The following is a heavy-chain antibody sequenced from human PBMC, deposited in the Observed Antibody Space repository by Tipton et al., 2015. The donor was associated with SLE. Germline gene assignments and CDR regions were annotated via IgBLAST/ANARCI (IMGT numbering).Heavy chain of an antibody. Sequence: LRLSCTASGFAFSSYTMTWVRQAPGKGLEWVSAIIRSGSTTYYADSVKGRFTISRDNSKNTLYLQMNSLRAEDTAVYYCARDAYGDSTVLLDYWGQGTLVTVSS. CDR1: GFAFSSYT. J-gene: IGHJ4*02. D-gene: IGHD4-17*01. CDR2: IIRSGSTT. V-gene: IGHV3-23*01. CDR3: ARDAYGDSTVLLDY.